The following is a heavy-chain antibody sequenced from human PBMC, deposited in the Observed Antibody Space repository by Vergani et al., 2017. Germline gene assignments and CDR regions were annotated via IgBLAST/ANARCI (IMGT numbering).Heavy chain of an antibody. D-gene: IGHD3-9*01. CDR2: INPNSGGT. V-gene: IGHV1-2*02. CDR3: ATLTPDDILTGSKTANFDY. J-gene: IGHJ4*02. CDR1: GYTFTGYY. Sequence: QVQLVQSGAEVKKPGASVKVSCKASGYTFTGYYMHWVRQAPGQGLEWMGWINPNSGGTNYAQKFQGRVTMTRATSISTAYMELSRLRSDYPAVYYCATLTPDDILTGSKTANFDYWGQGTLVTVSS.